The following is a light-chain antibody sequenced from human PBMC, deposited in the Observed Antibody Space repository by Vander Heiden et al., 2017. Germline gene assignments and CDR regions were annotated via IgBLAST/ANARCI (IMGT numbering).Light chain of an antibody. Sequence: EIVMTQSPATLSVSPGERATLSCRASQSVSSNLAWYQQQPGQAPRLLIYGASTRDTVIPARFSASGSGIEFTLTISSRQSEDFAVYYCQLYNNWPPLTFGQGTLLEIK. J-gene: IGKJ5*01. CDR2: GAS. V-gene: IGKV3-15*01. CDR3: QLYNNWPPLT. CDR1: QSVSSN.